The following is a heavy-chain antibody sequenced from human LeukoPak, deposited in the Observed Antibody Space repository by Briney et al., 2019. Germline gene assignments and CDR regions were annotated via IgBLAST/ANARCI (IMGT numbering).Heavy chain of an antibody. Sequence: GGSLRLSCAASGFTFRTYSMNWVRQAPGKGLEWVSSITSSSSYIYYADSVKGRFTISRDNAKNSLFLQMNSLRVEDTAVYYCASDPFTISAYDAFNIWGQGTVVTVSS. CDR2: ITSSSSYI. V-gene: IGHV3-21*01. J-gene: IGHJ3*02. D-gene: IGHD3-3*02. CDR1: GFTFRTYS. CDR3: ASDPFTISAYDAFNI.